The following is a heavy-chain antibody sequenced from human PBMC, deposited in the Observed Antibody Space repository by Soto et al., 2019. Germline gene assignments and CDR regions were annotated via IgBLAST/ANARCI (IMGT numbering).Heavy chain of an antibody. CDR1: GFSLSTSGMC. CDR3: ARTLNSNYDPAQIDY. Sequence: GSGPTLVNPTQTLTLTCTFSGFSLSTSGMCVSWIRQPPGKALEWLARIDWDDDKYYSTSLKTRLTISKDTSKNQVVLTMTNMDPVDTATYYCARTLNSNYDPAQIDYWGQGTLVTVSP. J-gene: IGHJ4*02. V-gene: IGHV2-70*11. D-gene: IGHD4-4*01. CDR2: IDWDDDK.